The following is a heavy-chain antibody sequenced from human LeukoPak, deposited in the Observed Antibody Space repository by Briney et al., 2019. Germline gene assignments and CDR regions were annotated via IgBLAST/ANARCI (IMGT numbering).Heavy chain of an antibody. J-gene: IGHJ4*02. CDR1: GYTFPGYY. Sequence: GASMKVSCKASGYTFPGYYIHWVRQAPGQGLEWMGWINPNSGGTNYAQKFQGRVTMTRDTSISTAYMELSRLRSDDTAVYYCAARYSSSWLDYWGQGTLVTVSS. D-gene: IGHD6-13*01. CDR3: AARYSSSWLDY. V-gene: IGHV1-2*02. CDR2: INPNSGGT.